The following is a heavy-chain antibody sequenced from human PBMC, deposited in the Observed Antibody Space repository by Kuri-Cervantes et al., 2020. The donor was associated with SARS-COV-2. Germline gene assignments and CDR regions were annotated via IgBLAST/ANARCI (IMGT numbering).Heavy chain of an antibody. CDR3: ARRAYGEQVDYYYMDV. CDR1: GYSSTSYW. J-gene: IGHJ6*03. D-gene: IGHD4-17*01. CDR2: IYPGDSDT. Sequence: GESLKISCKGSGYSSTSYWIGWVRQMPGKGLEWMGIIYPGDSDTRYSPSFQGQVIISADKSISTAFLQWSSLKASDTAMYYCARRAYGEQVDYYYMDVWGKGTTVTVSS. V-gene: IGHV5-51*01.